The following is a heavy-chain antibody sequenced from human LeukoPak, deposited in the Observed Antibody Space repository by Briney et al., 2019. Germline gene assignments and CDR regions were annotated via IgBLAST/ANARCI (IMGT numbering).Heavy chain of an antibody. J-gene: IGHJ4*02. CDR3: ARVPGGVFDY. V-gene: IGHV4-34*01. CDR1: GGSFSDHF. D-gene: IGHD1-26*01. Sequence: PSETLSLTCTVDGGSFSDHFWSWIRQPPGKGLQWIAELNQFGGTNYNPSLESRVTMSVDTSRNQFSLNLTSVTAADTAVYYCARVPGGVFDYWGQGALVTVSS. CDR2: LNQFGGT.